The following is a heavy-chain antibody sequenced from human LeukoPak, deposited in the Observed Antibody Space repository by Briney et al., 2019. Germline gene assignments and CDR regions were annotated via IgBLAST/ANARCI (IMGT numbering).Heavy chain of an antibody. CDR1: GYTFTGYY. CDR2: INPNSGGT. CDR3: ARDLIVVVNPKPEYFQH. Sequence: GASVNVSCKASGYTFTGYYMHWVRQAPGQGLEWMGWINPNSGGTNYAQKFQGRVTMSRDTSISTAYMELSRLRSDDTAVYYCARDLIVVVNPKPEYFQHWGQGTLVTVSS. V-gene: IGHV1-2*02. J-gene: IGHJ1*01. D-gene: IGHD3-22*01.